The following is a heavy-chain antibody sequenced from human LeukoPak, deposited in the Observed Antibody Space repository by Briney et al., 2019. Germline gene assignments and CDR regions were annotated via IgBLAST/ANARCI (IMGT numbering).Heavy chain of an antibody. CDR2: ITYSSTYI. D-gene: IGHD3-9*01. CDR3: ASRVDGGRYFDWSPFDY. J-gene: IGHJ4*02. V-gene: IGHV3-21*01. CDR1: GFTFSNYN. Sequence: GGSLRLSCAASGFTFSNYNMNWVRQAPGKVLEWVSSITYSSTYIYYADSVKGRFTISRDNAKNSVYLEMNSLRAEDTAVYCCASRVDGGRYFDWSPFDYWGQGTLVTVSS.